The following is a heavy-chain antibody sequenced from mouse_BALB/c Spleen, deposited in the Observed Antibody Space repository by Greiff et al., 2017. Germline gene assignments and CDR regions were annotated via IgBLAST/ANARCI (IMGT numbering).Heavy chain of an antibody. CDR1: GYTFTSYW. CDR3: TSLGGNGFAY. J-gene: IGHJ3*01. Sequence: QVQLQQPGAELVRPGASVKLSCKASGYTFTSYWINWVKQRPGQGLEWIGNIYPSDSYTNYNQKFKDKATLTVDKSSSTAYMQLSSPTSEDSAVYYGTSLGGNGFAYWGQGTLVTVSA. D-gene: IGHD4-1*01. CDR2: IYPSDSYT. V-gene: IGHV1-69*02.